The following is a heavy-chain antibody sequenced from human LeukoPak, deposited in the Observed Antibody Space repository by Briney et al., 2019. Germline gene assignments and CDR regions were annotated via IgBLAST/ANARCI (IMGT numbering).Heavy chain of an antibody. CDR2: ISYDGSNK. J-gene: IGHJ4*02. Sequence: GGSLRLSCAASGFTFSSYAMHWVRQAPGKGLEWVAVISYDGSNKYYADSVKGRFIISRDNSKNTLYLQMNSLRAEDTAVYYCARDRGTGFDYWGQGTLVTVSS. CDR1: GFTFSSYA. V-gene: IGHV3-30-3*01. CDR3: ARDRGTGFDY.